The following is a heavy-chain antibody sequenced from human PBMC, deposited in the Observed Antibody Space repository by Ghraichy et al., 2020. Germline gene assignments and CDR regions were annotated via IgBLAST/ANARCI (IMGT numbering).Heavy chain of an antibody. J-gene: IGHJ6*02. CDR1: GFTFDDYA. CDR2: ISWNSGSI. Sequence: GGSLRLSCTASGFTFDDYAMHWVRQAPGKGLEWVSGISWNSGSIGYADSVKGRFTISRDNAKNSVYLQMNSLRVEDTASYYCAKDRQGRSDYYYYGMDVWGQGTTVTVSS. CDR3: AKDRQGRSDYYYYGMDV. V-gene: IGHV3-9*01. D-gene: IGHD1-26*01.